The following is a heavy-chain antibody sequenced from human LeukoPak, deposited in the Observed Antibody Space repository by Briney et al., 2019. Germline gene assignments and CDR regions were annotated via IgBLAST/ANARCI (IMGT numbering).Heavy chain of an antibody. CDR1: GGSISHYY. CDR2: IYYSGST. J-gene: IGHJ4*02. Sequence: SETLSLTCTVSGGSISHYYWSWIRQPPGKGLEWIGYIYYSGSTNYDPSLKSRVTISVDTSKNQFSLKVNYVTAADTAVYYCARVRYYYDSGGYYYFDYWGQGTLVTVSS. V-gene: IGHV4-59*01. D-gene: IGHD3-22*01. CDR3: ARVRYYYDSGGYYYFDY.